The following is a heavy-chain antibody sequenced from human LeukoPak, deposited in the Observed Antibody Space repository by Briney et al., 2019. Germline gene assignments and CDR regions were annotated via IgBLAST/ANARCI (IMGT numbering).Heavy chain of an antibody. Sequence: SGTLSLTCAVSGGSISSSNWWSWVRQPPGKGLEWIGEIYHSGSTNYNPSPKSRVTISVDKSKNQFSLKLSSVTAADTAVYYCARDMTTVTTPSSGFDYWGQGTLVTVSS. D-gene: IGHD4-17*01. CDR3: ARDMTTVTTPSSGFDY. J-gene: IGHJ4*02. V-gene: IGHV4-4*02. CDR2: IYHSGST. CDR1: GGSISSSNW.